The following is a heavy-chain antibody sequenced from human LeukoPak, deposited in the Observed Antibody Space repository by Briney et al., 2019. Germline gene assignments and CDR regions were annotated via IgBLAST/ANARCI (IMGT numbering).Heavy chain of an antibody. V-gene: IGHV1-2*02. CDR2: INPNSGGT. D-gene: IGHD3-22*01. Sequence: ASVKVSCKASGYTFTGHYMHWVRQAPGQGLEWMGWINPNSGGTNYAQKFQGRVTMTRDTSISTAYMDLSRLRSDDTAVYYCARGYYYDSSGYYWGDNWFDPWGQGTLVTVSS. J-gene: IGHJ5*02. CDR3: ARGYYYDSSGYYWGDNWFDP. CDR1: GYTFTGHY.